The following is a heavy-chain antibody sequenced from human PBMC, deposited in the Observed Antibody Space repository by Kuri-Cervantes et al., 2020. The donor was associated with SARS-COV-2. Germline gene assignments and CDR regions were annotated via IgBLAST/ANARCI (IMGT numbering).Heavy chain of an antibody. J-gene: IGHJ6*03. CDR1: GFTFSNAW. D-gene: IGHD2-2*01. V-gene: IGHV3-15*01. CDR2: IKSKTDGGTT. CDR3: TTHHDSTVVVPAAHDHYYYYMDV. Sequence: GGSLRLSCAASGFTFSNAWMSWVRQAPGKGLEWVGRIKSKTDGGTTDYAAPVKGRFTISRDDSKNTLYLQMNSLKTEDTAVYYCTTHHDSTVVVPAAHDHYYYYMDVWGKGTTVTVSS.